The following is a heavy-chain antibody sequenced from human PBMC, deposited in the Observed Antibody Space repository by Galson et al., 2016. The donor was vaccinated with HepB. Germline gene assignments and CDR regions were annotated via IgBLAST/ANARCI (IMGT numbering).Heavy chain of an antibody. Sequence: QSGAEVKKPGESLRISCKGSGYKFTSYWISWVRQMPGKGLEWMGRIDPSDSYTKYSPSFEGHVTISADKSISTAYLEWSSLKASDTAMYFCARQPTPSMIRVNSSYWFDPWGQGTLVTVSS. CDR2: IDPSDSYT. CDR1: GYKFTSYW. V-gene: IGHV5-10-1*01. CDR3: ARQPTPSMIRVNSSYWFDP. D-gene: IGHD3-10*01. J-gene: IGHJ5*02.